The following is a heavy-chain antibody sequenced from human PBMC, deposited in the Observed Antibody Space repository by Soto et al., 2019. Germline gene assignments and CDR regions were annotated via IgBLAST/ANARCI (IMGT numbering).Heavy chain of an antibody. J-gene: IGHJ4*02. CDR1: GFSLSTTAVG. CDR3: AHGSGWLSDQ. CDR2: IYWDDTK. V-gene: IGHV2-5*02. Sequence: QITLKESGPTLVKPTQTLTLTCTFSGFSLSTTAVGVNWIRQPPGKPLEWLALIYWDDTKHYSSSLKNRLTXSKXTXKXQXVLTMTNMDPVDTATYYCAHGSGWLSDQWGQGTLVTVSS. D-gene: IGHD6-19*01.